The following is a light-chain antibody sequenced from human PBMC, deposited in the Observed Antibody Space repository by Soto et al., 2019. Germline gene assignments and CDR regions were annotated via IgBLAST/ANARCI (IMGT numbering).Light chain of an antibody. J-gene: IGKJ4*01. CDR2: GAS. Sequence: EIVLTQSPGTLSLSPGDRAILSCRASQSVSGYLAWYQQQPGQAPRLLIYGASNRATGIPDRFSGSGSGTDFTLTISRLEPEDSTVYYCQQYGRTFGGGTKVEIK. CDR3: QQYGRT. V-gene: IGKV3-20*01. CDR1: QSVSGY.